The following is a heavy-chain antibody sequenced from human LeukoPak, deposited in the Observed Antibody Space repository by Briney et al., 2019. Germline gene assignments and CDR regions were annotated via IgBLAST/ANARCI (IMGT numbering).Heavy chain of an antibody. D-gene: IGHD1-26*01. CDR1: GYTFTSYY. V-gene: IGHV1-46*01. CDR3: ARDGSSQHTELHNWVGL. J-gene: IGHJ5*02. Sequence: EASVKVSCRASGYTFTSYYMHWVRQAPGQGIGWMGIINPSSGSTAYAQKFQGRVTMTRDTSTSTVYMELSSLTSEDTAVYYCARDGSSQHTELHNWVGLWGPGTLVTVSS. CDR2: INPSSGST.